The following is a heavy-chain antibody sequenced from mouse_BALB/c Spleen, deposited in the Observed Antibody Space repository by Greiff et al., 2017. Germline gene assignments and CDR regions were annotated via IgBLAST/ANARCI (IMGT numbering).Heavy chain of an antibody. D-gene: IGHD1-2*01. CDR3: VRHNTTATRGYFDV. CDR1: GFTFNTYA. V-gene: IGHV10-1*02. J-gene: IGHJ1*01. Sequence: EVQRVESGGGLVQPKGSLKLSCAASGFTFNTYAMNWVRQAPGKGLEWVARIRSKSNNYATYYADSVKDRFTISRDDSQSMLYLQMNNLKTEDTAMYYCVRHNTTATRGYFDVWGAGTTVTVSS. CDR2: IRSKSNNYAT.